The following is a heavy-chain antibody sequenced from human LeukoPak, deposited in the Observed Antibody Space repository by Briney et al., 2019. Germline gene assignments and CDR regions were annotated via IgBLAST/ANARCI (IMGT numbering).Heavy chain of an antibody. CDR1: GFTFSSYD. D-gene: IGHD2-15*01. J-gene: IGHJ5*02. Sequence: PGGSLRLSCAASGFTFSSYDMHWVRQATGKGLEWVSAIGTAGDTYYPGSVKGRFTISRENAKNSLYLQMNSLRAGDTAVYYCARGFQSGGGRWFDPWGQGTLVTVSS. CDR2: IGTAGDT. CDR3: ARGFQSGGGRWFDP. V-gene: IGHV3-13*01.